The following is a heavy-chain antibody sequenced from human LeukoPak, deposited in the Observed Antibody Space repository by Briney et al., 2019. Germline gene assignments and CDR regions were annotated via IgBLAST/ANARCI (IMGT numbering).Heavy chain of an antibody. CDR2: IYTSGST. V-gene: IGHV4-4*07. D-gene: IGHD3-22*01. Sequence: SETLSLTCTVSGGSISSYYWSWIRQPAGKGLEWIGRIYTSGSTNYNPSLKSRVTMSVDTSKNQFSLKLSSVTAADTAVYYCAMGGITYYDSSGLDYWGQGTLVTVSS. CDR1: GGSISSYY. CDR3: AMGGITYYDSSGLDY. J-gene: IGHJ4*01.